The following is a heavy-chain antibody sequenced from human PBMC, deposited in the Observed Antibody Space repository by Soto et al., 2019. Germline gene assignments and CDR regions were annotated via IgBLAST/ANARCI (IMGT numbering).Heavy chain of an antibody. CDR2: ISYDGSNK. J-gene: IGHJ6*02. Sequence: QVQLVESGGGVVQPGRSLRLSCAASGFTFSSYVMHWVRQAPGTGLEWVALISYDGSNKDYADSVKGRFTISRDNSENTLYLQMNSLRAEDTAVYYCAKFRGVIRRTYYGMDVWGQGTTVTVSS. CDR1: GFTFSSYV. D-gene: IGHD3-10*01. CDR3: AKFRGVIRRTYYGMDV. V-gene: IGHV3-30*18.